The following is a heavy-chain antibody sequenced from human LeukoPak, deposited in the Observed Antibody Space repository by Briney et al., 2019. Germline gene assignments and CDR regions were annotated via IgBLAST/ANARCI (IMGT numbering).Heavy chain of an antibody. D-gene: IGHD1-14*01. Sequence: SETLSLTCAVSGGSISSGGYSWSWIRQPPGKGLEWIGYIYYSGSTNYNPSLKSRVTISVDTSKNQFSLKLSSVTAADTAVYYCARDASSSPEPYYYYGMDVWGQGTTVTVSS. J-gene: IGHJ6*02. CDR2: IYYSGST. V-gene: IGHV4-61*08. CDR1: GGSISSGGYS. CDR3: ARDASSSPEPYYYYGMDV.